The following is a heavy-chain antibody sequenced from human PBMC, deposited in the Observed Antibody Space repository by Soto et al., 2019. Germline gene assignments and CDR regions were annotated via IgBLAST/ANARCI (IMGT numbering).Heavy chain of an antibody. CDR1: GGTFSSYA. V-gene: IGHV1-69*13. Sequence: SVKVSCKASGGTFSSYAISWVRQAPGQRLEWMGGIIPIFGTANYAQKFQGRVTITADESTSTAYMELSSLRSEDTAVYYCARLITQPDYYYGMDVWGQGTTVTVSS. J-gene: IGHJ6*02. CDR2: IIPIFGTA. CDR3: ARLITQPDYYYGMDV. D-gene: IGHD1-1*01.